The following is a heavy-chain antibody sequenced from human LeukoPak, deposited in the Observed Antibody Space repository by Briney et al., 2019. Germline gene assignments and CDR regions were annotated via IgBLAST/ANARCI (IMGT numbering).Heavy chain of an antibody. D-gene: IGHD1-26*01. CDR3: ARDIRAVGATLYFDY. Sequence: SGTLSLTCTVSGGSISSYYWSWIRQPPGKGPEWIANVHSSGTTYYNPSLRSRVTISIDTSKNQFSLRLTSVTTADTAVYYCARDIRAVGATLYFDYWGQGTLLTVSS. V-gene: IGHV4-4*08. CDR2: VHSSGTT. CDR1: GGSISSYY. J-gene: IGHJ4*02.